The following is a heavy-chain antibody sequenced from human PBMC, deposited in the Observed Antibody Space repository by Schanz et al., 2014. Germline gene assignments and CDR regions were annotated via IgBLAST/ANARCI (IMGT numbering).Heavy chain of an antibody. CDR1: GFTFSTYA. CDR2: ISGSGGDT. CDR3: AKSYDTSGYSGFDY. J-gene: IGHJ4*02. V-gene: IGHV3-23*04. Sequence: EVQLVASGGGVVQPGRSLRLSCAASGFTFSTYAMNWVRQAPGKGLEWVSGISGSGGDTYYVDSVKGRFTISRDNSKNTLYLQMNSLRTEDTAVYFCAKSYDTSGYSGFDYWGQGTLVTVSS. D-gene: IGHD3-22*01.